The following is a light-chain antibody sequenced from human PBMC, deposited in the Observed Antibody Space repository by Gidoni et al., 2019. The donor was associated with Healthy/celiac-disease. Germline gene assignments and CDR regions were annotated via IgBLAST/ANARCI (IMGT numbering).Light chain of an antibody. CDR2: EGS. V-gene: IGLV2-23*01. CDR1: SSDVGSYNL. CDR3: CSYAGSSTPVV. Sequence: QSALTQPASVSGSPAQSITISCTGTSSDVGSYNLVSWYPQHPGKAPKLRIYEGSKRPSGVSNRFSGCKSGNTASLTIAGRQAEDEADYYCCSYAGSSTPVVFGGGTKLTVL. J-gene: IGLJ2*01.